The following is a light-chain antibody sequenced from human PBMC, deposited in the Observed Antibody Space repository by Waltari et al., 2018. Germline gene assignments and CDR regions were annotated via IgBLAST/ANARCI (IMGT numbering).Light chain of an antibody. Sequence: QAVLTQXASLSASPXASVSPTCTLRSGISVGTYKIYWYQQRPGSPPQFLVRYRSDSDIQRGSGVPSRFSGSNDTSANAGILLISGXQSEDEADYYCMILHXNAVVFGGGTRLTVL. CDR3: MILHXNAVV. J-gene: IGLJ3*02. CDR1: SGISVGTYK. CDR2: YRSDSDI. V-gene: IGLV5-45*01.